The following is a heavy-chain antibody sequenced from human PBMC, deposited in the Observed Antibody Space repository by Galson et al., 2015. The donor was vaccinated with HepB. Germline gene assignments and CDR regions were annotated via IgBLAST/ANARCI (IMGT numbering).Heavy chain of an antibody. V-gene: IGHV5-51*01. J-gene: IGHJ6*02. D-gene: IGHD3-3*01. CDR3: ARQMYDFWSGPNYYYYGMDV. Sequence: QSGAEVKKPGESLKISCQGSGYTFTSYWIGWVRQLPGKGLEWMGIIYPGDSDTRYSPSFQGQVTISADKSISTAYLQWSSLKASDTAMYYCARQMYDFWSGPNYYYYGMDVWGQGTTVTVSS. CDR2: IYPGDSDT. CDR1: GYTFTSYW.